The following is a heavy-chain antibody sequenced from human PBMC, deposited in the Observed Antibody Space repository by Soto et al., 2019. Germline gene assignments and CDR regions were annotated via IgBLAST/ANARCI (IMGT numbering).Heavy chain of an antibody. CDR2: ISSSSTI. J-gene: IGHJ6*02. CDR1: GFTFSAYS. Sequence: GGSLRLSCAASGFTFSAYSMNWVRQAPGKGLEWVSSISSSSTIYYADSVKGRFTISRDNSKSTLYLQMNSLRAEDTALYYCAKGRSYYYYYGVDVWGQGTTVTVSS. V-gene: IGHV3-48*01. CDR3: AKGRSYYYYYGVDV.